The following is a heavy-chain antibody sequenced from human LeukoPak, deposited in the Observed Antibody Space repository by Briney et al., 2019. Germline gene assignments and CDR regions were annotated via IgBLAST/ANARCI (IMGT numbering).Heavy chain of an antibody. CDR1: GYSISSYY. D-gene: IGHD3-10*01. Sequence: SETLSLTCAVSGYSISSYYWSWIRQPAGKGLEWIGRIYTSGSTNYNPSLKSRVTMSVDTSKNQFSLKLSSVTAADTAVYYCARESYYYGSVSFDYWGQGTLVTVSS. CDR2: IYTSGST. V-gene: IGHV4-4*07. J-gene: IGHJ4*02. CDR3: ARESYYYGSVSFDY.